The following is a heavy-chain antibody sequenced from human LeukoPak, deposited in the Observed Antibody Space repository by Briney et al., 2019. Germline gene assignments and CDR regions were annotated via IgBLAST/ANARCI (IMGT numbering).Heavy chain of an antibody. CDR1: GFTFSSYY. Sequence: GGSLRLCCSASGFTFSSYYMSWVRQAPRKRLEWVANIKEDGREKYYVDSVKGRFTISRDDAKNSLYLQLNSLGAEDTAVYYCARDPSVLDYFDYWGQGTLVTVSS. CDR2: IKEDGREK. V-gene: IGHV3-7*04. CDR3: ARDPSVLDYFDY. D-gene: IGHD2/OR15-2a*01. J-gene: IGHJ4*02.